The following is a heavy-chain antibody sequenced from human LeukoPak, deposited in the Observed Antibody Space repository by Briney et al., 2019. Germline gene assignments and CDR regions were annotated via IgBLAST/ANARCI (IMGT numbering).Heavy chain of an antibody. J-gene: IGHJ4*02. CDR2: IYSSVST. CDR3: VRCRPAYGDGFDY. V-gene: IGHV4-4*07. D-gene: IGHD4-17*01. CDR1: GGSISSYY. Sequence: SETLSLTCTVSGGSISSYYWSWIRQSAGKGLEWIGRIYSSVSTNYNPSLKSRVTMSVDTSKNQFSLKLSSVTAADTAVYYCVRCRPAYGDGFDYWGQGTLVTVSS.